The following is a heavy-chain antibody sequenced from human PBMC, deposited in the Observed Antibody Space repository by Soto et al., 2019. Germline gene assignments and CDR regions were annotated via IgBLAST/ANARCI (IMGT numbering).Heavy chain of an antibody. CDR2: ISACNGNT. V-gene: IGHV1-18*01. J-gene: IGHJ4*02. CDR3: VRDLDGSGSYYTDY. Sequence: QVQLVQSGAEVKKPGASVKVSCKASGYMFISYGINWVRQAPGQGLEWMGWISACNGNTKYAQNLQGRVTMTTDTSTSTAYMEMSSLRSDDTAVYYCVRDLDGSGSYYTDYWGPGTLVTVSS. CDR1: GYMFISYG. D-gene: IGHD3-10*01.